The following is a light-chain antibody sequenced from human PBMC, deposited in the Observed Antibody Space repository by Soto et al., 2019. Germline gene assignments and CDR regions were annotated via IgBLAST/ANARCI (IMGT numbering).Light chain of an antibody. J-gene: IGKJ1*01. Sequence: TVLTQSPGTLSLSPGERATLSYRASQSVSSSYLAWYQQKPGQAPRLLIYGASSRATGIPDRFSGSGSGTDFTLTISRLEPEDFAVYYCQQYDSSLWTFGQGTKVDIK. V-gene: IGKV3-20*01. CDR2: GAS. CDR1: QSVSSSY. CDR3: QQYDSSLWT.